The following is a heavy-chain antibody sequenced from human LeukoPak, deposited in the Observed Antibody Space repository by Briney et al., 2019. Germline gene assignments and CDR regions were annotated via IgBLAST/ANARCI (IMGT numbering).Heavy chain of an antibody. CDR1: GGSISSSSYY. CDR3: ARDMNYCSSTSCYSYFDY. V-gene: IGHV4-39*07. CDR2: IYYSGST. D-gene: IGHD2-2*02. Sequence: PSETLSLTCTVSGGSISSSSYYWGWIRQPPGKGLEWIGSIYYSGSTYYNPSLKSRVTISVDTSKNQFSLKLSSVTAADTAVYYCARDMNYCSSTSCYSYFDYWGQGTLVTVSS. J-gene: IGHJ4*02.